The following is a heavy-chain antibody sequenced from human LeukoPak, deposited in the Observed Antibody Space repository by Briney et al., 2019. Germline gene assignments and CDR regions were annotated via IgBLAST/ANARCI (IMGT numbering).Heavy chain of an antibody. J-gene: IGHJ3*02. V-gene: IGHV4-38-2*01. Sequence: PSETLSLTCAVSGYSISSGYYWGWIRQPPGKGLEWIGSIYHSGSTYYNPSLKSRVTISVDTSKNQFSLKLSSVTAADTAVYYCARQDLYYYDSSGPDAFDIWGQGTMVTVSS. CDR2: IYHSGST. D-gene: IGHD3-22*01. CDR1: GYSISSGYY. CDR3: ARQDLYYYDSSGPDAFDI.